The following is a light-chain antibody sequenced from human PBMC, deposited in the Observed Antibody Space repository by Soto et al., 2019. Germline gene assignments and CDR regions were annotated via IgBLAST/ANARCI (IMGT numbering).Light chain of an antibody. CDR1: QSVSSSY. J-gene: IGKJ3*01. Sequence: EIVLTQSPGTLSLSPGERATLSCRASQSVSSSYLAWYQQKPGQAPRLLIYGASRRATGIPDRFSGSGSGTDFTLTISRLEPEDFAVYYCQQYGRSPPLTFGPGTKVDI. CDR2: GAS. V-gene: IGKV3-20*01. CDR3: QQYGRSPPLT.